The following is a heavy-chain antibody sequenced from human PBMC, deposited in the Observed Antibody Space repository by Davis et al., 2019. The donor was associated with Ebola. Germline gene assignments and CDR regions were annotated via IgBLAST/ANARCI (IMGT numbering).Heavy chain of an antibody. D-gene: IGHD2-2*01. CDR2: IAHDGSEE. J-gene: IGHJ5*01. Sequence: PGGSLRLSCEASGFTFSQYGMHWVRQAPGRGLEWVAFIAHDGSEELYEDSVKGRFTISRDDSKNTLYLQMNSLRAEDTAVYYCAKVRPEFTSYSSFDSWGQGTLVTVSS. CDR1: GFTFSQYG. CDR3: AKVRPEFTSYSSFDS. V-gene: IGHV3-30*18.